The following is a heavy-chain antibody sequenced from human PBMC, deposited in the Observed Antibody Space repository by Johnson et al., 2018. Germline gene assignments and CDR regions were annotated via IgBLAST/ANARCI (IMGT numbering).Heavy chain of an antibody. CDR1: GFTFSHAW. CDR3: TTDGHIVGPDAFDI. D-gene: IGHD2-21*01. J-gene: IGHJ3*02. V-gene: IGHV3-15*07. CDR2: IRNKADGGPT. Sequence: VQLQESGGGLVEPGGSLRLSCAASGFTFSHAWMNWVRQAPGKGLEWVGRIRNKADGGPTDYAAPVEGRYTISGDDSKNTLYLQMGSLKTEEQTMYYCTTDGHIVGPDAFDIWGQGTMVTVSS.